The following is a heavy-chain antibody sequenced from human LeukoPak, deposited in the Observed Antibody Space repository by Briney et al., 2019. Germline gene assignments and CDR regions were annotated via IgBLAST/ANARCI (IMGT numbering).Heavy chain of an antibody. CDR1: GGSISDSSCY. V-gene: IGHV4-39*07. J-gene: IGHJ4*02. CDR2: IYYSGST. D-gene: IGHD4-17*01. CDR3: ARAFSDYGDYDY. Sequence: SETLSLTCAVSGGSISDSSCYWGWIRQPPGKGLEWIGSIYYSGSTYYNPSLKSRVTISVDTSKNQFSLRLSSVTAADTAVYYCARAFSDYGDYDYWGQGTLVTVSS.